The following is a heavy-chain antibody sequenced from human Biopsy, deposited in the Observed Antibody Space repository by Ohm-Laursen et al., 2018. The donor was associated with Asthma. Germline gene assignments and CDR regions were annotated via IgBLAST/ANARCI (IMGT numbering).Heavy chain of an antibody. Sequence: SLRLSCAASGLSFDDYAMFWVRQAPGKGLEWVSGISWNSGTIGYAASVKGRFTISRDNAKNSLYLQMNSLGPEDTAVYYCARDMGAGPNQPPSGSGSSHLYGMDVWGQGTTVTVSS. CDR1: GLSFDDYA. D-gene: IGHD3-10*01. J-gene: IGHJ6*02. CDR3: ARDMGAGPNQPPSGSGSSHLYGMDV. V-gene: IGHV3-9*01. CDR2: ISWNSGTI.